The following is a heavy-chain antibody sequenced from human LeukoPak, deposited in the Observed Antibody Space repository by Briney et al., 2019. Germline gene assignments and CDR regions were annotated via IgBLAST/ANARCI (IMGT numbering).Heavy chain of an antibody. CDR3: ASGYSYGGTDY. CDR1: GFTVSSNY. V-gene: IGHV3-53*01. CDR2: VYSGGST. D-gene: IGHD5-18*01. J-gene: IGHJ4*02. Sequence: GGSLRLSCAVSGFTVSSNYMNWVRQAQGKGLEWVSVVYSGGSTYYADSVKGRFTISRDNSKNTLYLQMNSLRAEDTAVYYCASGYSYGGTDYWGQGTLVTASS.